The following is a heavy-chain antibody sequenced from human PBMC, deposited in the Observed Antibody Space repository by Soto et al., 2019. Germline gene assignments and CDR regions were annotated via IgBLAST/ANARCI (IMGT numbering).Heavy chain of an antibody. D-gene: IGHD6-13*01. Sequence: QMQLVQSGPEVKKPGTSVKVSCKASGFTFTSSAMQWVRQARGQRLEWIGWIVVGSGNTNYAQKFQERVTIPRDMSTINDYMELSSLRSEDTAVYYCAADPFRGYSSSWYGMDVWGQGTTVTVSS. J-gene: IGHJ6*02. CDR3: AADPFRGYSSSWYGMDV. CDR2: IVVGSGNT. V-gene: IGHV1-58*02. CDR1: GFTFTSSA.